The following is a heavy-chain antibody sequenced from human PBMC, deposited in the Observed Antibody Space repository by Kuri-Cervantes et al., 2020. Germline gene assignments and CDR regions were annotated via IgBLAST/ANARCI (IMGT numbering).Heavy chain of an antibody. Sequence: GGSLRLSCAASGFTISTYWMHWVRQVPGKGPVWVSRTNSDGSSTSYADSVKGRFTISRDNSKNTLYLQMNSLRAEDTAVYYCARDWGSVVVTANAFDIWGQGTMVTGSS. J-gene: IGHJ3*02. CDR1: GFTISTYW. D-gene: IGHD2-21*02. CDR3: ARDWGSVVVTANAFDI. CDR2: TNSDGSST. V-gene: IGHV3-74*01.